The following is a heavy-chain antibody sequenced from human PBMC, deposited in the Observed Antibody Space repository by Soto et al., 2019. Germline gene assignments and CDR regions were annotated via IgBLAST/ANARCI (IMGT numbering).Heavy chain of an antibody. CDR2: IYYSGST. Sequence: SETLSLTCTVSGGSISSSSSYWGRIRQTPGKGLEWIATIYYSGSTFYNPSLKSRVTISIETSKNQLSLRLSSVTAADTSVYYCARYPSSATTGIGYFYGVDVWGQGTTVT. CDR1: GGSISSSSSY. V-gene: IGHV4-39*01. D-gene: IGHD6-13*01. J-gene: IGHJ6*02. CDR3: ARYPSSATTGIGYFYGVDV.